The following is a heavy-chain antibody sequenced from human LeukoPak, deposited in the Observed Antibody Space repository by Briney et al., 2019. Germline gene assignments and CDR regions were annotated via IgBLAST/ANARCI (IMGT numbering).Heavy chain of an antibody. CDR2: ISGSGGST. CDR3: ASDSSGYFDAFDI. J-gene: IGHJ3*02. V-gene: IGHV3-23*01. Sequence: GGSLRLSCAASGFTFSSYSMNWVRQAPGQGLEWVSAISGSGGSTYYADSVKGRFTISRDNSKKTLYLQMNSLRAEDTAVYYCASDSSGYFDAFDIWGQGTMVTVSS. CDR1: GFTFSSYS. D-gene: IGHD3-22*01.